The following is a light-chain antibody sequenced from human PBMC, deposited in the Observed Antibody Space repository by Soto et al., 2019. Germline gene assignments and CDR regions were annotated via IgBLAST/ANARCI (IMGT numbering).Light chain of an antibody. CDR3: SSYTSSSIPEFV. J-gene: IGLJ1*01. Sequence: QSALTQPASVSGSPGQSITISCTGTSSEVVGYNYVSWYQQHPGKAPKLMIFDVSNRPSGVSNRFSGSKSGNTASLTISGLQAEDEADYYCSSYTSSSIPEFVFGTGTKVTVL. CDR1: SSEVVGYNY. CDR2: DVS. V-gene: IGLV2-14*01.